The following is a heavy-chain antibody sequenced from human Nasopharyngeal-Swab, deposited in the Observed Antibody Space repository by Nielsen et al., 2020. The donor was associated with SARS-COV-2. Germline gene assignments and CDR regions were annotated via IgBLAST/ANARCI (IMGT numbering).Heavy chain of an antibody. CDR1: GFTFSSYS. Sequence: GGSLSSCAASGFTFSSYSMNWVRQAPGKGLEWVSSISSSSSYIYYADSVKGRFTISRDNAKNSLYLQMNSLRAEDTAVYYCARGSVAGGLWGQGTLVTVSS. J-gene: IGHJ4*02. V-gene: IGHV3-21*01. D-gene: IGHD6-19*01. CDR3: ARGSVAGGL. CDR2: ISSSSSYI.